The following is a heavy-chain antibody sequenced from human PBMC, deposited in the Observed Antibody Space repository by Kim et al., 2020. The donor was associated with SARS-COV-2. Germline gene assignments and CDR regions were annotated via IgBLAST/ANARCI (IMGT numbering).Heavy chain of an antibody. V-gene: IGHV3-48*02. Sequence: ADSGQGRFTIYRDNAKNSLYLQMNSLRDEDTAVYYCARDSGMVRGKVLDYWGQGTLVTVSS. J-gene: IGHJ4*02. CDR3: ARDSGMVRGKVLDY. D-gene: IGHD3-10*01.